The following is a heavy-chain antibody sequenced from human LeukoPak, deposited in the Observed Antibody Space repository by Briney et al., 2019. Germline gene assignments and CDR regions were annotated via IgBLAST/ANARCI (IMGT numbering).Heavy chain of an antibody. CDR3: ARVRRLDPDDIGWDPFDY. J-gene: IGHJ4*02. Sequence: SETLSLTCTVSGGSISSSSYYWGWIRQPPGKGLEWIGSIYYSGSTYYNPSLKSRITISLHTSKNQFSLKLSSVTAADTAVYYCARVRRLDPDDIGWDPFDYWGQGTLVTVSS. CDR2: IYYSGST. CDR1: GGSISSSSYY. V-gene: IGHV4-39*07. D-gene: IGHD1-26*01.